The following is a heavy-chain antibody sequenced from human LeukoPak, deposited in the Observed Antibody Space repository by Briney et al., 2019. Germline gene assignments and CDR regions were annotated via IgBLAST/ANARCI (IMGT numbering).Heavy chain of an antibody. V-gene: IGHV3-30*04. Sequence: GGSLRLSCAASGFTFSSYATHWVRQAPGKGLEWEAVISYDGSNKYYADSVKGRFIISRDNSKNTLDLQMNSLRAEDTAVYYCARDRYYYDSSGYYLTFPDYWGQGTLVTVSS. D-gene: IGHD3-22*01. CDR1: GFTFSSYA. J-gene: IGHJ4*02. CDR2: ISYDGSNK. CDR3: ARDRYYYDSSGYYLTFPDY.